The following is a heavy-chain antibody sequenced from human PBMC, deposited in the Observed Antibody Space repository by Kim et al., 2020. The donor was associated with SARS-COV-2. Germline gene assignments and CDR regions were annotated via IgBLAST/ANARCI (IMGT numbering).Heavy chain of an antibody. Sequence: GGSLRLSCAASGFTFSSYSMNWVRQAPGKGLEWVSYISSSSTIYYADSVKGRFTISRDNAKNSLYLQMNSLRAEDTAVYYCASSQHVLRFLEWLFDYWGQGTLVTVSS. CDR3: ASSQHVLRFLEWLFDY. CDR1: GFTFSSYS. J-gene: IGHJ4*02. V-gene: IGHV3-48*04. D-gene: IGHD3-3*01. CDR2: ISSSSTI.